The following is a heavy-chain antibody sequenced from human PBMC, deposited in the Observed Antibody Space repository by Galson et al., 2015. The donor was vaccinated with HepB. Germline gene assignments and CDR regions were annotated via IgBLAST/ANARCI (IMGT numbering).Heavy chain of an antibody. CDR3: ARDPRIGYYGSGSYYKDHYYYYGMDV. V-gene: IGHV3-33*08. CDR1: GFTFRSYG. CDR2: IWYDGSNK. J-gene: IGHJ6*02. D-gene: IGHD3-10*01. Sequence: SLRLSCAASGFTFRSYGMHWVRQAPGKGLEWVAVIWYDGSNKYYADSVKGRFTISRDNSKNTLYLQMNSLRAEDTAVYYCARDPRIGYYGSGSYYKDHYYYYGMDVWGQGTTVTVSS.